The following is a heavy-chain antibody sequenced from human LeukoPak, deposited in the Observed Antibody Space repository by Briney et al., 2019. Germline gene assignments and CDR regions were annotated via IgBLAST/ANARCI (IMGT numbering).Heavy chain of an antibody. Sequence: GGSLRLSCAASGFTFSNFALSWVRQAPGKGLEWVSAISGRGRGGSTNYADSVKGRFTISRDNAKNSLSLQMNSLRAEDTAVYYCARDKVVGATHFDYWGQGTLVTVSS. CDR1: GFTFSNFA. V-gene: IGHV3-23*01. J-gene: IGHJ4*02. CDR2: ISGRGRGGST. CDR3: ARDKVVGATHFDY. D-gene: IGHD1-26*01.